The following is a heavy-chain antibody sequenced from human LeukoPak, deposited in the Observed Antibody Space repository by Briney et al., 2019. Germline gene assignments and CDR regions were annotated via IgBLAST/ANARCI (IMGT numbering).Heavy chain of an antibody. CDR2: ISYDGSNK. V-gene: IGHV3-30*01. J-gene: IGHJ4*02. CDR3: ARGSVPAAITAPEFDY. CDR1: GFTFSSYE. Sequence: PGGSLRLSCAASGFTFSSYEMNWVRQAPGKGLEWVAVISYDGSNKYYADSLKGRFTISRDNSKNTLYLQMNSLRAEDTAVYYCARGSVPAAITAPEFDYWGQGTLVTVSS. D-gene: IGHD2-2*01.